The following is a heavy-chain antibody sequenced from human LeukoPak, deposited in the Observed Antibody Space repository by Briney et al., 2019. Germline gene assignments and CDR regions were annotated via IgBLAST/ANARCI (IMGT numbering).Heavy chain of an antibody. D-gene: IGHD2-15*01. Sequence: ASVKVSCKASGYTFTGYYMHWVRQAPGQGLEWMGWVNPNSGGTNYAQKFQGRVTMTRDTSISTAYMELSRLRSDDTAVYYCARDLKVVVAARDYYYMDVWGKGTTVTVSS. V-gene: IGHV1-2*02. CDR3: ARDLKVVVAARDYYYMDV. CDR1: GYTFTGYY. J-gene: IGHJ6*03. CDR2: VNPNSGGT.